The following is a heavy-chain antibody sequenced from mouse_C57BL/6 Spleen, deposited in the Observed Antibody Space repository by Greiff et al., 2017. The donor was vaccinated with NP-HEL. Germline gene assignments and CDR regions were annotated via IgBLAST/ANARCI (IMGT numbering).Heavy chain of an antibody. CDR3: ARFSNYVDY. CDR2: ISSGSSTI. V-gene: IGHV5-17*01. CDR1: GFTFSDYG. J-gene: IGHJ2*01. D-gene: IGHD1-1*01. Sequence: EVMLVESGGGLVKPGGSLKLSCAASGFTFSDYGMHWVRQAPEKGLEWVAHISSGSSTIYYADTVKGRFTISRDNAKNTLFLQMTSLRSEDTAMYYCARFSNYVDYWGQGTTLTVSS.